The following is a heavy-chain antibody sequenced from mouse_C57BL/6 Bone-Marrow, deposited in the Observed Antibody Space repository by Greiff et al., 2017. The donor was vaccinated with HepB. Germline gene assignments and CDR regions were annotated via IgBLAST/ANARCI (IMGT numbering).Heavy chain of an antibody. J-gene: IGHJ2*01. D-gene: IGHD1-1*01. CDR3: ARHYYGSRRGYYFDY. CDR1: GYTFTSYW. V-gene: IGHV1-55*01. CDR2: IYPGSGST. Sequence: QVQLQQPGAELVKPGASVKMSCKASGYTFTSYWITWVKQRPGQGLEWIGDIYPGSGSTNYNEKFKSKATLTVDTSSSTAYMQLSSLTSEDSAVYYCARHYYGSRRGYYFDYWGQGTTLTVSS.